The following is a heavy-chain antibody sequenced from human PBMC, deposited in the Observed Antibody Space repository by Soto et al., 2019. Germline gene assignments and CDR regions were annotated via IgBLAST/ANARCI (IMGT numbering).Heavy chain of an antibody. D-gene: IGHD6-6*01. CDR3: ARYRSSSSLFDD. CDR1: GGSISSYY. V-gene: IGHV4-59*01. J-gene: IGHJ4*02. CDR2: IYYSGST. Sequence: SETLSLTCTVSGGSISSYYWSWIRKPPGKGLEWIGYIYYSGSTNYNPSLKSRVTISGDTSKNQFSLKLSSVTAADTAVYYCARYRSSSSLFDDWGQGTLVTVSS.